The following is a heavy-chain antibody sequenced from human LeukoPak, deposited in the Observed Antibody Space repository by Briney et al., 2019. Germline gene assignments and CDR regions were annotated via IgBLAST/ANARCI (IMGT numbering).Heavy chain of an antibody. CDR1: GGSISSSSYS. Sequence: SETLSLTCTVSGGSISSSSYSWGWLRQPPGKGLEWIGSIYYSGSTYYNPSLKSRVTISVDTSKNQFSLKLSSVTAADTAVYYCARESGMWGQGTLVTVSS. CDR3: ARESGM. D-gene: IGHD1-1*01. J-gene: IGHJ4*02. CDR2: IYYSGST. V-gene: IGHV4-39*07.